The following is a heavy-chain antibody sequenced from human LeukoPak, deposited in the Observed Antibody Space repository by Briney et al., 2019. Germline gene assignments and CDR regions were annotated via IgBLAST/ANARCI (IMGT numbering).Heavy chain of an antibody. J-gene: IGHJ6*02. D-gene: IGHD3-9*01. Sequence: SETLSLTCTVSGGSISSYYWSWIRQPPGKGLEWIGYIYYSGSTNYNPSLKSRVTISVDTSKNQFSLKLSSVTAADTAVYYCARDWGHYDILTGSYYYYGMDVWGQGTTVTVSS. CDR2: IYYSGST. CDR1: GGSISSYY. CDR3: ARDWGHYDILTGSYYYYGMDV. V-gene: IGHV4-59*01.